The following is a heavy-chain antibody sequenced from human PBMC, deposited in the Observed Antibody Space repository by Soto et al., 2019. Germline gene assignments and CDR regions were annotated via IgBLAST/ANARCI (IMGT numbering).Heavy chain of an antibody. V-gene: IGHV4-59*01. CDR1: GGSISSYY. CDR2: IYYSGST. D-gene: IGHD2-21*02. Sequence: SETLSLTCTVSGGSISSYYWSWIRQPPGKGLEWIGYIYYSGSTNYNPSLKSRVTISVDTSKNQFSLKLSSVTAADTAVYYCVAYCGGDCYSRYSYYGMDVWGQGTTVT. J-gene: IGHJ6*02. CDR3: VAYCGGDCYSRYSYYGMDV.